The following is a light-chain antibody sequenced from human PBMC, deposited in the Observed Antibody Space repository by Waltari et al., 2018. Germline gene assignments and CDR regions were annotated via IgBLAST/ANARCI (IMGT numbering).Light chain of an antibody. J-gene: IGKJ4*01. Sequence: DIQMTQSPSSLSASVGDRVTITCRASQGVWKYLAWYQQKPGKVPRLLIYGASTLQSGVPSRFSGSGSGTDFTLTISSLQPEDVATYYCQKYDAAPLTFGGGTNVEIK. CDR1: QGVWKY. CDR3: QKYDAAPLT. V-gene: IGKV1-27*01. CDR2: GAS.